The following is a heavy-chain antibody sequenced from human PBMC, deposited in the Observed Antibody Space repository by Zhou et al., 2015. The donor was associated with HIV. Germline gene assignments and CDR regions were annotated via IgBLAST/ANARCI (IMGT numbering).Heavy chain of an antibody. V-gene: IGHV1-3*05. CDR3: ARGVRDEGSGYYTAFDY. CDR1: GYTFTSYT. Sequence: QVQLVQSGAVEKKPGASVKVSCKAAGYTFTSYTIHWVRQAPGQRLEWMGWINAGNGNTKYSQKFQGRVTITRDTSASTAYMELSSLRFEDTAVYYCARGVRDEGSGYYTAFDYWAREPWSPSPQ. D-gene: IGHD3-3*01. CDR2: INAGNGNT. J-gene: IGHJ4*02.